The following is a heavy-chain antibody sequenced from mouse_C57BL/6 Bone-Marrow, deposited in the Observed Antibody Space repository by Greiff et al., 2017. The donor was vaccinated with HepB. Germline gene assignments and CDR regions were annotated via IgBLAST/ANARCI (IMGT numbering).Heavy chain of an antibody. CDR2: IYPSDSET. D-gene: IGHD2-5*01. CDR3: ARSGYSNYRYFDV. Sequence: VQLQQPGAELVRPGSSVKLSCKASGYTFTSYWMDWVKQRPGQGLEWIGNIYPSDSETHYNQKFKDKATLTVDKSSSTAYMQLRSLTSEDSAVYYCARSGYSNYRYFDVWGTGTTVTVSS. V-gene: IGHV1-61*01. CDR1: GYTFTSYW. J-gene: IGHJ1*03.